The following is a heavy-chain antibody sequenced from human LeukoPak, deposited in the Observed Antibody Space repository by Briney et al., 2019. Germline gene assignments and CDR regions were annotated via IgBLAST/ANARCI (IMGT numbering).Heavy chain of an antibody. CDR3: ARDMMTSLLSSYYYHGMDV. Sequence: GRSLRLSCAASGFTFSSYAMHWVRQAPGNGLEWVAVISYDGSNKYYADSVKGRFTISRDNSKNTLYLQMNSLIAEDTAVYYCARDMMTSLLSSYYYHGMDVWGQGTTVTVSS. D-gene: IGHD2-8*01. CDR1: GFTFSSYA. CDR2: ISYDGSNK. V-gene: IGHV3-30-3*01. J-gene: IGHJ6*02.